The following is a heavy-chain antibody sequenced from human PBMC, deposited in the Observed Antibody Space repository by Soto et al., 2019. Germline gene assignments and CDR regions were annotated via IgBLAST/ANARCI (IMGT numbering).Heavy chain of an antibody. Sequence: QVQLVQSGAEVKKPGSPVKVSCKASGGTLSSYAISWVRQAPGQGLEWMGGILPIFGTANYARKFQGRVTITADRSTITAYMELSSLRSEATAVYYCARASTLTVHCGSVSCPRMDVWGQGTTVTFSS. CDR1: GGTLSSYA. D-gene: IGHD2-2*01. CDR3: ARASTLTVHCGSVSCPRMDV. J-gene: IGHJ6*02. V-gene: IGHV1-69*06. CDR2: ILPIFGTA.